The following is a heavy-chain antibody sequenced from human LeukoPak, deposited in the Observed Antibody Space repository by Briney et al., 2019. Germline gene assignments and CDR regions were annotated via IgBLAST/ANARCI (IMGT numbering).Heavy chain of an antibody. V-gene: IGHV3-11*01. Sequence: GGSLRLSCAASGFTVSSNYMSWIRQAPGKGLDWISYISTSASTIFYADSVKGRFTISRDNAKNSLYLQMNSLRVEDTAVYYCVRARGVTTNVDYWGQGTLVTVSS. CDR3: VRARGVTTNVDY. CDR1: GFTVSSNY. CDR2: ISTSASTI. J-gene: IGHJ4*02. D-gene: IGHD4-17*01.